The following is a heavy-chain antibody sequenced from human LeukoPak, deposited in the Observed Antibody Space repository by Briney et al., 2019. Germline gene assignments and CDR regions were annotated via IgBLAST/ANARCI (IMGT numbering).Heavy chain of an antibody. CDR1: GSTFSSYE. V-gene: IGHV3-48*03. CDR2: ISSSGSTI. Sequence: PGGSLRLSCAASGSTFSSYEMNWVRQAPGKGLEWVSYISSSGSTIYYADSVKGRFTISRDNAKNSLYLQINSLRAEDTAVYYCARDFGSYYGSAFDIWGQGTMVTVSS. CDR3: ARDFGSYYGSAFDI. D-gene: IGHD1-26*01. J-gene: IGHJ3*02.